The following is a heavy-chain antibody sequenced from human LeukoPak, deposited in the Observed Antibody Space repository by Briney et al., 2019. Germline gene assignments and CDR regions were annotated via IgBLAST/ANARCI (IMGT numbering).Heavy chain of an antibody. J-gene: IGHJ4*02. Sequence: PSQTLSLTCTVSGDSISSGDSYWSWIRQPPGKGLEWFGYIYYSGRTYFNPSLKSRVTISLDTSNNQFSLELSSVTAADTAVYYCARSPDAYSSRWYYFDSWGQGTLVTVSS. D-gene: IGHD6-13*01. CDR2: IYYSGRT. CDR1: GDSISSGDSY. V-gene: IGHV4-30-4*01. CDR3: ARSPDAYSSRWYYFDS.